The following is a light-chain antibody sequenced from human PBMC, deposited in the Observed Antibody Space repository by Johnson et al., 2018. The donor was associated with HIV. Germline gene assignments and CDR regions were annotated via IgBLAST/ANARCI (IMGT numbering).Light chain of an antibody. CDR1: TSNIESNC. Sequence: QSVLTQSPSVSAAPGQKVTISCSGGTSNIESNCVSWYQLLPGTAPKVLIYENNKRPSGIPDRFSGSKSGTSATLGITGLQTGDEADDYCGTWDSSLSAYVLVTGTKVTVL. CDR3: GTWDSSLSAYV. V-gene: IGLV1-51*02. CDR2: ENN. J-gene: IGLJ1*01.